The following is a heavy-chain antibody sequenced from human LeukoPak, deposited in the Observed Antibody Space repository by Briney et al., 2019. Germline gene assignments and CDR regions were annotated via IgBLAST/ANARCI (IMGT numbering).Heavy chain of an antibody. CDR1: GFTFSSYA. CDR3: AKDLRSRVVGGEGFDY. V-gene: IGHV3-23*01. Sequence: GGSLRLSCAASGFTFSSYAMSWVRQAPGKGLEWVSGISGSGGSTYYADSVKGRFTISRDNSKNTLYLRMNSLRAEDTAVYYCAKDLRSRVVGGEGFDYWGQGTLVTVSS. J-gene: IGHJ4*02. D-gene: IGHD3-10*01. CDR2: ISGSGGST.